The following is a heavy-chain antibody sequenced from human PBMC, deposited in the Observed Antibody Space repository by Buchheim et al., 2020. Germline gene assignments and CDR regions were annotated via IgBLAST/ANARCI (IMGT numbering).Heavy chain of an antibody. J-gene: IGHJ6*02. CDR2: IKQDGSEK. CDR3: ARDPLSTVNKGRYYYGMDV. V-gene: IGHV3-7*01. CDR1: GFTFSSYW. Sequence: EVQLVESGGGLVQPGGSLRLSCAASGFTFSSYWMSWVRQAPGKGLEWVANIKQDGSEKYYVDSVKGRFTISRDNAKNSLYLQMNSLRAEDTAVYYCARDPLSTVNKGRYYYGMDVWGQGTT. D-gene: IGHD4-17*01.